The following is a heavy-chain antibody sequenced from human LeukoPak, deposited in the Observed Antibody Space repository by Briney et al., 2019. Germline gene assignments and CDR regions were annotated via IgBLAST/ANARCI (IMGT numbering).Heavy chain of an antibody. V-gene: IGHV3-23*01. CDR1: GFTFSSYA. Sequence: GGSLRLSCAASGFTFSSYAMGWVRQAPGKGLEWVSVVSGCCGSTSYADSVKGRFTISRDNSKNTLYLQMNSLRAEDTAVYYCAKMNAKYYDSSGYYVDYWGQGTLVTVSS. J-gene: IGHJ4*02. CDR2: VSGCCGST. D-gene: IGHD3-22*01. CDR3: AKMNAKYYDSSGYYVDY.